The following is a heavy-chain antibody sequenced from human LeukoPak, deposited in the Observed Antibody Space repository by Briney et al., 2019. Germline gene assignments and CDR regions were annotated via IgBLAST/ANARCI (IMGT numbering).Heavy chain of an antibody. D-gene: IGHD3-10*01. Sequence: GGSLRLSCAASGLTVSSNYMSWVRQAPGKGLEWVSVIYSGGSTYYADSVKGRFTISRDNAKNSLYLQMNSLRAEDTAVYYCARDRLPLWFGDDVPDYWGQGTLVTVSS. V-gene: IGHV3-53*01. CDR2: IYSGGST. J-gene: IGHJ4*02. CDR3: ARDRLPLWFGDDVPDY. CDR1: GLTVSSNY.